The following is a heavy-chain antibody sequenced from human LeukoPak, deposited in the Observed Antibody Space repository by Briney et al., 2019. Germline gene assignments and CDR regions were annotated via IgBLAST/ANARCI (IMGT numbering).Heavy chain of an antibody. CDR1: GYTFTGYY. CDR3: ARGTSLQSYYDSSGYYPPHDY. Sequence: ASVKVSCKASGYTFTGYYLHWVRQAPGQGLEWMGWINTHTGAANYAQTFQGRVTLTRDTSITTTYMELRRLRSDDTAVYYCARGTSLQSYYDSSGYYPPHDYWGQGTLVTVSS. J-gene: IGHJ4*02. CDR2: INTHTGAA. D-gene: IGHD3-22*01. V-gene: IGHV1-2*02.